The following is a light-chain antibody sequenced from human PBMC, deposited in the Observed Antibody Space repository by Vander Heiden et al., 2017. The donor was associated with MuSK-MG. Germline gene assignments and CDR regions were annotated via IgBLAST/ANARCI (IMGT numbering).Light chain of an antibody. CDR2: KAS. CDR1: QSISNL. CDR3: QQYKTGT. Sequence: DIQITQSPSTLPASVGHRVPITCRASQSISNLLAWYQQKPGKAPKLLIYKASSLESGVPSRFSGSGSGTEFTLTISSLQPDDLATYYPQQYKTGTFGQGTKVEI. V-gene: IGKV1-5*03. J-gene: IGKJ1*01.